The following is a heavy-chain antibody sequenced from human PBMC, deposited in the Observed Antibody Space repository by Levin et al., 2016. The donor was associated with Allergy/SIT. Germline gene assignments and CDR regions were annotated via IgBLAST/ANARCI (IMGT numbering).Heavy chain of an antibody. Sequence: GESLKISCVVSGFDFNRYWMHWIRQAPGKGLEWISYISSSAGYTNYADSVKGRFTISRDNAKNSLYLQMNSLRAEDTAIYYCARDPIDGYGHFDYWGQGTLVTVSS. CDR1: GFDFNRYW. V-gene: IGHV3-11*06. CDR3: ARDPIDGYGHFDY. D-gene: IGHD5-24*01. CDR2: ISSSAGYT. J-gene: IGHJ4*02.